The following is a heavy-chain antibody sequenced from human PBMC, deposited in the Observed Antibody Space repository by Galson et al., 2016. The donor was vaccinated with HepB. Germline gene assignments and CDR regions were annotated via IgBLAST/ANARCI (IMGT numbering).Heavy chain of an antibody. J-gene: IGHJ5*01. V-gene: IGHV3-73*01. D-gene: IGHD5-18*01. Sequence: SLRLSCAASGFTFSGSGIHWVRQASGKGLGWIGRIRSGTNNYATAYAASVIGRFTIWRDDSKNTTYLQMNSLKTEDTAVYFCTRAFRDTAGDSRGQGTLVSVSS. CDR2: IRSGTNNYAT. CDR3: TRAFRDTAGDS. CDR1: GFTFSGSG.